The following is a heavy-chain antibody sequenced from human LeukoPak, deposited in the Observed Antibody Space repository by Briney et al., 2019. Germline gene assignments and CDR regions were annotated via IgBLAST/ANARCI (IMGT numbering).Heavy chain of an antibody. D-gene: IGHD3-10*01. CDR3: AISYYGSGSYADY. V-gene: IGHV4-39*01. CDR2: IYYSGST. Sequence: RPSETLSLTCTVSGGSISSSSYYWGWIRQPPGKGLEWIGSIYYSGSTYYNPSLKSRVTISVDTSKNQFSLKLSSVTAADTAVYYCAISYYGSGSYADYWGQGTLVTVSS. CDR1: GGSISSSSYY. J-gene: IGHJ4*02.